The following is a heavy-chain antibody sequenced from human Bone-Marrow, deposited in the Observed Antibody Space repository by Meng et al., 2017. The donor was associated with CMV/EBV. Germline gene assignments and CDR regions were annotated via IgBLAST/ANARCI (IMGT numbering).Heavy chain of an antibody. Sequence: PSETLSLTCTVSGGSISSYYWSWIRQPPGKGLEWIGYIYYSGSTNYNPSLKSRVTISVDTSKKQFSLKLSSVTAADTAVYYCARVNYSSGWYETYGMDVWGQGTTVTVSS. J-gene: IGHJ6*02. D-gene: IGHD6-19*01. CDR3: ARVNYSSGWYETYGMDV. V-gene: IGHV4-59*01. CDR2: IYYSGST. CDR1: GGSISSYY.